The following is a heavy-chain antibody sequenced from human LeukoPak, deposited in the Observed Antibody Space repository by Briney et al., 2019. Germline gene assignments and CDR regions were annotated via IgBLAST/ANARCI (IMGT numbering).Heavy chain of an antibody. V-gene: IGHV4-34*01. CDR3: ARGRQEVSMIVVVMTAVSYYLDV. J-gene: IGHJ6*03. D-gene: IGHD3-22*01. Sequence: SETLSLTCAVYGESFRGYYWTWVPHAPGKGLEWIGEINPRGRMSNIPSHKSRITISVDASKNQFSLNLRSLTAADTAVYYCARGRQEVSMIVVVMTAVSYYLDVWGKGTTVTVS. CDR2: INPRGRM. CDR1: GESFRGYY.